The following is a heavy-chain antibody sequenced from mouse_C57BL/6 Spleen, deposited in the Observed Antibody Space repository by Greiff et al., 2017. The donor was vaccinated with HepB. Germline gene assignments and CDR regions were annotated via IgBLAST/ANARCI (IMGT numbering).Heavy chain of an antibody. CDR2: IYPGDGDT. J-gene: IGHJ2*01. V-gene: IGHV1-82*01. Sequence: VQLQQSGPELVKPGASVKISCKASGYAFSSSWMNWVKQRPGKGLEWIGRIYPGDGDTNYNGKFKGKATLTADKSSSTAYMQLSSLTSEDSAVYFCARSLPKLDFDYWGQGTTLTVSS. CDR1: GYAFSSSW. CDR3: ARSLPKLDFDY.